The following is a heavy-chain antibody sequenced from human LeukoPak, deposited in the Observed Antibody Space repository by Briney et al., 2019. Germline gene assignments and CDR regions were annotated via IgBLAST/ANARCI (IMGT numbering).Heavy chain of an antibody. D-gene: IGHD3-9*01. Sequence: GGSLGLSCAASGFTFSSYWMHWVRQAPGKGLVWVSRINSDGSSTSYADSVKGRFTISRDNAKNTLYLQMNSLRAEDTAVYYCARALYDILTGQSDAFDIWGQGTMVTVSS. CDR2: INSDGSST. CDR3: ARALYDILTGQSDAFDI. V-gene: IGHV3-74*01. J-gene: IGHJ3*02. CDR1: GFTFSSYW.